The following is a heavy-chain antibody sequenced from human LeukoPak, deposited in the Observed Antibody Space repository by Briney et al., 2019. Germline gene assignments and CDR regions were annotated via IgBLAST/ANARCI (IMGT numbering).Heavy chain of an antibody. J-gene: IGHJ4*02. CDR3: ARGRGSGIKY. CDR2: IYHSGST. D-gene: IGHD2-15*01. Sequence: SGTLSLTCAVSGGSISSTNWWSWVRQSPEKGLEWIGEIYHSGSTNYNPSLKSRVTISVDTSKNQFSLKLSSVTAADTAVYYCARGRGSGIKYWGQGTLVTVSS. V-gene: IGHV4-4*02. CDR1: GGSISSTNW.